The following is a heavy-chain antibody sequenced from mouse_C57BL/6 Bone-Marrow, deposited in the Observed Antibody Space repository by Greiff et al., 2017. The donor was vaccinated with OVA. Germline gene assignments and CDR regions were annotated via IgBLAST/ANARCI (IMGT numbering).Heavy chain of an antibody. J-gene: IGHJ3*01. D-gene: IGHD2-5*01. Sequence: EVNVVESGGGLVQPGGSLKLSCAASGFTFSDYYMYWVRQTPEKRLEWVAYISNGGGSTYYPDTVKGRFTISRDNAKNTLYLQMSRLKSEDTAMYYCASHSNHGTWFAYWGQGTLVTVSA. CDR1: GFTFSDYY. CDR2: ISNGGGST. CDR3: ASHSNHGTWFAY. V-gene: IGHV5-12*01.